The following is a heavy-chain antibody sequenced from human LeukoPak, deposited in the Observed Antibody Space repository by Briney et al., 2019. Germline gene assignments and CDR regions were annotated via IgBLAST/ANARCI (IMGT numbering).Heavy chain of an antibody. D-gene: IGHD1-26*01. CDR2: INHSGST. CDR1: GGSFRGYY. Sequence: SETLSLTCAVYGGSFRGYYWSWIRQPPGKGLEGIGEINHSGSTNYNPSLKRRVTISVDKSKNKFSLKLSSVTAADTAVYYCARLVGATNYYYYMDVWGKGTTVTVSS. J-gene: IGHJ6*03. CDR3: ARLVGATNYYYYMDV. V-gene: IGHV4-34*01.